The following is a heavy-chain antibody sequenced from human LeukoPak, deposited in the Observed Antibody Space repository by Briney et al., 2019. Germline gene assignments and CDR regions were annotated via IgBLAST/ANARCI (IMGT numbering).Heavy chain of an antibody. CDR1: GFPFSTFA. Sequence: GGSLRLSCAASGFPFSTFAMTWVRQAPGKGLEWVSGISGSGGSTYYVDSVKGRFTISRDNSKNTLYLQMNSLREEDTALYFCAKNGGGQCYSHLDSWGQGNLVTVSS. J-gene: IGHJ4*02. V-gene: IGHV3-23*01. D-gene: IGHD2-21*01. CDR3: AKNGGGQCYSHLDS. CDR2: ISGSGGST.